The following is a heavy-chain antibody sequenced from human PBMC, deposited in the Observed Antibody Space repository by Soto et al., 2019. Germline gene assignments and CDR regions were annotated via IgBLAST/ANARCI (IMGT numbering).Heavy chain of an antibody. V-gene: IGHV4-61*03. J-gene: IGHJ3*01. Sequence: ASETLSLTCTVSGGSISSGGYYWSWIRQHPGKGLEWIGYIFYTGSTDYNPSLKSRVTISIDTSKTHFSLKLGSVTAADTAVYYCARRSTGHAFDVWGQGTMVTVSS. CDR2: IFYTGST. D-gene: IGHD4-17*01. CDR1: GGSISSGGYY. CDR3: ARRSTGHAFDV.